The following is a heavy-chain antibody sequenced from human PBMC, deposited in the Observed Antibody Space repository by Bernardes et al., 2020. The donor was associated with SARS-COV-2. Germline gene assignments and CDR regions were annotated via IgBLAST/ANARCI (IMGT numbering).Heavy chain of an antibody. CDR3: ARATPDGSGWYFRWYFDL. CDR1: GGSISSYY. Sequence: SETLSLTCTVSGGSISSYYWSWIRQPPGKGLEWIGYIYYSGSTNYNPSLKSRVTISVDTSKNQFSLKLSSVTAADTAVYYCARATPDGSGWYFRWYFDLWGRGTLVTVSS. CDR2: IYYSGST. D-gene: IGHD6-19*01. J-gene: IGHJ2*01. V-gene: IGHV4-59*08.